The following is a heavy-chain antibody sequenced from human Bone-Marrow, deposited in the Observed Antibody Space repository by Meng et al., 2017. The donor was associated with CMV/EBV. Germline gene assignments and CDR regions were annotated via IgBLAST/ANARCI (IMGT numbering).Heavy chain of an antibody. J-gene: IGHJ3*02. CDR2: IYYSGST. V-gene: IGHV4-59*01. CDR3: ARELSDRGDDAFDI. Sequence: SETLSLTCTVSGGSISSYYWSWIRQPPGKGLEWIGYIYYSGSTNYNPSLKSRVTISVDTSKNQFSLKLSSVTAADTAVYYCARELSDRGDDAFDIWGPGKMVTVSS. D-gene: IGHD2-15*01. CDR1: GGSISSYY.